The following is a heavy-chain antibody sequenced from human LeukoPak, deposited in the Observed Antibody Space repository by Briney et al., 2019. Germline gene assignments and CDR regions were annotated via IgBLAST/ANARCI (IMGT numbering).Heavy chain of an antibody. Sequence: ETLSLTCTVSGGSVSSYYWSWIRQPPGKGLEWIGYIYYSGSTNYNPSLKSRVTISVDTSKNQFSLKLSSVTAADTAVYYCAREGYSGSVDYWGQGTLVTVSS. CDR1: GGSVSSYY. V-gene: IGHV4-59*02. D-gene: IGHD5-12*01. J-gene: IGHJ4*02. CDR2: IYYSGST. CDR3: AREGYSGSVDY.